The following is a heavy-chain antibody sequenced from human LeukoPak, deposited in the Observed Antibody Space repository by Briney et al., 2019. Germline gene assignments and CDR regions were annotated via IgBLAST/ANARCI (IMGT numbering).Heavy chain of an antibody. D-gene: IGHD4-17*01. CDR2: ISYDGINK. Sequence: GGSLRLSCAASGFTFSTYAMHWVRQAPGKGLEWVAIISYDGINKYYADSVKGRFTISRDNSKNTLYLQMNSPRTEDTAVYYCARDTATVTYYFDFWGQGTLVTVSS. J-gene: IGHJ4*02. V-gene: IGHV3-30-3*01. CDR1: GFTFSTYA. CDR3: ARDTATVTYYFDF.